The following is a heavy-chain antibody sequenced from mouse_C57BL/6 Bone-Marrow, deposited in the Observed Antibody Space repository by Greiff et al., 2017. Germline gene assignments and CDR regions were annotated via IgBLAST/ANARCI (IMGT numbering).Heavy chain of an antibody. CDR2: INPYNGGT. Sequence: VQLKESGPVLVKPGASVKMSCKASGYTFTDYYMNWVKQSHGKSLEWIGVINPYNGGTSYNQKFKGKATLTVDKSSSTAYMELNSLTSEDSAVYYWASYDGYQLWGQGTTLTVSS. J-gene: IGHJ2*01. D-gene: IGHD2-3*01. V-gene: IGHV1-19*01. CDR3: ASYDGYQL. CDR1: GYTFTDYY.